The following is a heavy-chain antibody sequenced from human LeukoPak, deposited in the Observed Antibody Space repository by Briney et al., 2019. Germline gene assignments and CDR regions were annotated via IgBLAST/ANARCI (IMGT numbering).Heavy chain of an antibody. V-gene: IGHV1-8*01. CDR1: GYTFTGYD. CDR2: MNPDSGNT. Sequence: ASVKVSCKASGYTFTGYDINWVRQATGQGLEWMGWMNPDSGNTGYAQKFQGRVTMTRNTSISTAYMELSSLRSEDTAVYYCARGPPRITMIVVVIPRGWFDPWGQGTLVTVSS. D-gene: IGHD3-22*01. CDR3: ARGPPRITMIVVVIPRGWFDP. J-gene: IGHJ5*02.